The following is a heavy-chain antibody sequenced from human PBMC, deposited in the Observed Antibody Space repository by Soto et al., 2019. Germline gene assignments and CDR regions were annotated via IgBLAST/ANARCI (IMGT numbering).Heavy chain of an antibody. CDR1: GGSISSGGYS. CDR3: ARDQLEGNWFDP. J-gene: IGHJ5*02. CDR2: IYHSGST. V-gene: IGHV4-30-2*01. D-gene: IGHD1-1*01. Sequence: SETLSLTCVVSGGSISSGGYSWNWIRQPPGKGLERIGYIYHSGSTLYNPSLKSRVTISVDKSKNQFSLKLSSVTAADTAVYYCARDQLEGNWFDPWGQGTLVTVSS.